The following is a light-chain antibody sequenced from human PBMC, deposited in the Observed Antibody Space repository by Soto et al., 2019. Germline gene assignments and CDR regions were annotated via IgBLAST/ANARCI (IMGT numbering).Light chain of an antibody. J-gene: IGLJ2*01. V-gene: IGLV2-23*02. CDR2: EVV. CDR3: CSYAGSSMFV. Sequence: QSALTQPASVSGSPGQSITISCTGSISDVGTYNLVSWYQHHPGKAPKLMISEVVKRPSGVSNRFSGSKSGNTASLTISGLQAEDEADYYCCSYAGSSMFVFGGGTKLTVL. CDR1: ISDVGTYNL.